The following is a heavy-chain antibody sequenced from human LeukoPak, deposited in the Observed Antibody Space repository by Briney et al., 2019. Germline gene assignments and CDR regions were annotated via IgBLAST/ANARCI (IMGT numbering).Heavy chain of an antibody. J-gene: IGHJ4*02. CDR1: GFTFSSYA. Sequence: GGSLRLSCAASGFTFSSYAMSWVRQAPGKGLEWVSAISGSGGSTYYADSVKGRFTISRDNSKNTLYLQMNTLRAEDTAVYYCAKGYGSGSSYYFDYWGQGTLVTVSS. CDR2: ISGSGGST. V-gene: IGHV3-23*01. CDR3: AKGYGSGSSYYFDY. D-gene: IGHD3-10*01.